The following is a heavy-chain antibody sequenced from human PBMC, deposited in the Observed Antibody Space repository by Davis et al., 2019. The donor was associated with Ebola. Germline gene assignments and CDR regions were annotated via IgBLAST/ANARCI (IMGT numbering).Heavy chain of an antibody. CDR1: GFTFCTYS. V-gene: IGHV3-48*04. J-gene: IGHJ6*02. CDR2: INGGTT. D-gene: IGHD1-26*01. Sequence: GESLKISCAASGFTFCTYSMNWVRQSPGKELEWLGYINGGTTIYADSVRGRFTISRDNAKNSLYLQMNSLRAEDTAVYYCARDGVVGANDGMDVWGQGTTVTVSS. CDR3: ARDGVVGANDGMDV.